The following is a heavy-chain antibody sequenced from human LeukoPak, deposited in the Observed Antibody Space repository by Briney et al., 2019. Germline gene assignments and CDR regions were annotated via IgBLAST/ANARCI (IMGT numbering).Heavy chain of an antibody. CDR2: IGTAGAT. CDR1: GFTLSSYD. Sequence: PGGSLRLSCAASGFTLSSYDIHWVRQGTGKGLEWVAVIGTAGATFYSASVKGRFTISRENARDSVYLQMDGLGAVDTAVYYCARGRGVYFDYWGQGTLVTVSS. CDR3: ARGRGVYFDY. J-gene: IGHJ4*02. D-gene: IGHD2-8*02. V-gene: IGHV3-13*01.